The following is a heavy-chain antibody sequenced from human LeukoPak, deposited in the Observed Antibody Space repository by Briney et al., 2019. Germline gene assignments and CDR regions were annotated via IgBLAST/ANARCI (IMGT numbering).Heavy chain of an antibody. V-gene: IGHV4-39*01. D-gene: IGHD2-2*01. J-gene: IGHJ3*02. CDR1: GGSISSGSYY. CDR3: ARRGAAAMRRSLDI. Sequence: SETLSLTCTVSGGSISSGSYYWGWIRQPPGKGLEWIGSVYYSGSTYYNPSLKSRVTISVDTSKNQFSLKLSSVTPADTAVYYCARRGAAAMRRSLDIWGQGTMVTVSS. CDR2: VYYSGST.